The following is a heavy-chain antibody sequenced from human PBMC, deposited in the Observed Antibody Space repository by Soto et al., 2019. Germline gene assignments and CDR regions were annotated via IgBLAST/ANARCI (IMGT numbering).Heavy chain of an antibody. J-gene: IGHJ5*02. D-gene: IGHD1-26*01. Sequence: VGSLRLSCAASGFSLGSYGMHWVRQAPGKGLEWVAVIGFDGNNDYYANSVKGRFTISRDNSGNTLYLEMNSLRDEDTAVYYCVRGATHRTWFDPWGQGTLVTAPQ. CDR3: VRGATHRTWFDP. CDR1: GFSLGSYG. V-gene: IGHV3-33*01. CDR2: IGFDGNND.